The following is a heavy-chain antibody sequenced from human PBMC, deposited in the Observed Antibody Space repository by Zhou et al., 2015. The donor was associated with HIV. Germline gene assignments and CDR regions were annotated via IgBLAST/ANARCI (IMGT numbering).Heavy chain of an antibody. CDR1: GFTFSIYG. Sequence: QVQLVESGGGVVQPGRSLRLSCAASGFTFSIYGMHWVRQAPGKGLEWVAVISYDGNNKYYADSVKGRFTISRDNSKNTLYLHMNSLRAEDTAVYYCAKEMATNRRYFDYWGREPWSPSPQ. CDR3: AKEMATNRRYFDY. J-gene: IGHJ4*02. CDR2: ISYDGNNK. V-gene: IGHV3-30*18. D-gene: IGHD5-24*01.